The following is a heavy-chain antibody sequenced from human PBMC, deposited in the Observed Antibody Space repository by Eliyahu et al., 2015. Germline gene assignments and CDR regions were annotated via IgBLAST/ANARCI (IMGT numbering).Heavy chain of an antibody. Sequence: QVQLQQWGAGLLKPSETLSLXCAVXGGSFXGYXWXWIRQPPGKGLEWIGEXNHSGSTNYNPSLKSRVTISVDTSKNQFSLKXSSVTAADTAVYYCARAGIVVVPAAKGRNAFDIWGQGTMVTVSS. V-gene: IGHV4-34*01. J-gene: IGHJ3*02. CDR3: ARAGIVVVPAAKGRNAFDI. CDR1: GGSFXGYX. CDR2: XNHSGST. D-gene: IGHD2-2*01.